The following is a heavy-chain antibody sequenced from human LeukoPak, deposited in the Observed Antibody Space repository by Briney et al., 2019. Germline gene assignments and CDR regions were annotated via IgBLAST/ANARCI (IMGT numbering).Heavy chain of an antibody. CDR2: IYHSGST. CDR1: GGSISSGGYS. V-gene: IGHV4-30-2*01. CDR3: ARTYWSMVRGVTHNWFDP. D-gene: IGHD3-10*01. J-gene: IGHJ5*02. Sequence: SQTLSLTCAVSGGSISSGGYSWSWVRQPPGKGLEWIGYIYHSGSTYYNPSLKSRVTISVDRSKNQFSLKLGSVTAADTAVYYCARTYWSMVRGVTHNWFDPWGQGTLVTVSS.